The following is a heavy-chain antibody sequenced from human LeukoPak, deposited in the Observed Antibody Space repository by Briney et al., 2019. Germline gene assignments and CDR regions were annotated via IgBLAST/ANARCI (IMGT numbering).Heavy chain of an antibody. CDR3: AREKFSGSYFRIYYYYGMDV. D-gene: IGHD1-26*01. CDR2: ISSSGSTI. J-gene: IGHJ6*02. CDR1: GFTFSSYE. V-gene: IGHV3-48*03. Sequence: PGGSLRLSCAASGFTFSSYEMNWVRQAPGKGLEWVSYISSSGSTIYYADSVKGRFTISRDNAKNSLYLQMNSLRAEDTAVYYCAREKFSGSYFRIYYYYGMDVWGQGTTVTVSS.